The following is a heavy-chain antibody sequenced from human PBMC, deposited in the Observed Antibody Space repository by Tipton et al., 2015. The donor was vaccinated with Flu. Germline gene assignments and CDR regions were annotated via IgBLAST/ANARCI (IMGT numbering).Heavy chain of an antibody. CDR3: ARGKSSDGLTIFDV. Sequence: SLRLSCEASGFIFSSYGMHWVRQAPGKGLEWMAGIRYDGSNKYYVDSVRGRFTISRDNSKNTVYLQMNSLRTEDTAVYYCARGKSSDGLTIFDVWGQGTMVTVSS. CDR2: IRYDGSNK. V-gene: IGHV3-30*03. J-gene: IGHJ3*01. CDR1: GFIFSSYG. D-gene: IGHD5-24*01.